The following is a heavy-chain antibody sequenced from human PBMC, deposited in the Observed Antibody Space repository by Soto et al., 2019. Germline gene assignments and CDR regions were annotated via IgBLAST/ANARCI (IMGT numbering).Heavy chain of an antibody. Sequence: ASVKVSCKASGYTFTSNAIHWMRQAPGQSLEWMGWINGGDANYAQKFQGRVTITADKSTSTAYMELSSLRSEETAVYYCARASAHYDILTGLNYWAQGTLVTVSS. CDR3: ARASAHYDILTGLNY. D-gene: IGHD3-9*01. CDR1: GYTFTSNA. CDR2: INGGDA. J-gene: IGHJ4*02. V-gene: IGHV1-3*01.